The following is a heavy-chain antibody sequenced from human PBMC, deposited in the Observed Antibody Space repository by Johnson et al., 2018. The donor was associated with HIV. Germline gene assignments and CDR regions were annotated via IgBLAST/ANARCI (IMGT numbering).Heavy chain of an antibody. Sequence: QVQLVESGGGVVLPGGSLRLSCAASGFTFSSYAMHWVRQAPGKGLEWLAIISYDGGDTWYADSVKGRFTISRDNSKNTLYLQMNSLRAEDTAVYYCARGEEEQLGDAFDIWGQGTMVTVSS. J-gene: IGHJ3*02. CDR2: ISYDGGDT. CDR3: ARGEEEQLGDAFDI. V-gene: IGHV3-30-3*01. CDR1: GFTFSSYA. D-gene: IGHD6-6*01.